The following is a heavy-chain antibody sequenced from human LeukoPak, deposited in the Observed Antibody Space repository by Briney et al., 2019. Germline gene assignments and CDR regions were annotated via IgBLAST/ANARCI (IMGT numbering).Heavy chain of an antibody. J-gene: IGHJ3*02. CDR2: ISASGDTT. V-gene: IGHV3-23*01. CDR1: GFTFSSYA. CDR3: AKASPYYDSSGTPGELGAFDI. D-gene: IGHD3-22*01. Sequence: GGSLRLSCAASGFTFSSYAMSWVRQAPGKGLEWVSVISASGDTTYFTDSVKGRFAISRDNSKNTLYLQMNSLRAEDTAVYSCAKASPYYDSSGTPGELGAFDIWGQGTMVTVSS.